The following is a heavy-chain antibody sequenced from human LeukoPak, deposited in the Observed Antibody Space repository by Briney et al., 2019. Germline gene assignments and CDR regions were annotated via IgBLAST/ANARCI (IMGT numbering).Heavy chain of an antibody. CDR1: GFTFEDYS. CDR2: ISWNSGNI. V-gene: IGHV3-9*01. CDR3: GKASSGYYSAILH. J-gene: IGHJ4*02. Sequence: GGSLRLSCAAAGFTFEDYSMHWVRQAPGKGLEWVSGISWNSGNIGYADSVKGRFTISRDNAKNSLYLQMDSLRAEDTAFYYCGKASSGYYSAILHWGQGTLVTVSS. D-gene: IGHD3-22*01.